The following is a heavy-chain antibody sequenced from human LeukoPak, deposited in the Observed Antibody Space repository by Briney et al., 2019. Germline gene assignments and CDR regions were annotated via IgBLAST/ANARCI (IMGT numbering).Heavy chain of an antibody. Sequence: ASVKVSCKASGYTFTSYGISWVRQAPGQGLEWMGWISAYSGNTNYAQKLQGRVTMTRDTSISTAYMELSRLRSDDTAVYYCAGDLAVAGTGYWGQGTLVTVSS. J-gene: IGHJ4*02. CDR1: GYTFTSYG. V-gene: IGHV1-18*01. D-gene: IGHD6-19*01. CDR3: AGDLAVAGTGY. CDR2: ISAYSGNT.